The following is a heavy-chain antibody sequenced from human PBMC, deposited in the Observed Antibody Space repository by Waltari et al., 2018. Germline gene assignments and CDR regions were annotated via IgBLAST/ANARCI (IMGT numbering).Heavy chain of an antibody. D-gene: IGHD3-16*01. CDR1: GGSFSGYY. CDR3: ARGGGRHAFDI. J-gene: IGHJ3*02. Sequence: QVQLQQWGAGRLKPSATLSLNCAVYGGSFSGYYWSWIRQPPGKGLEWIGEINHSGSTNYNPSLKSRVTISVDTSKNQFSLKLSSVTAADTAVYYCARGGGRHAFDIWGQGTMVTVSS. CDR2: INHSGST. V-gene: IGHV4-34*01.